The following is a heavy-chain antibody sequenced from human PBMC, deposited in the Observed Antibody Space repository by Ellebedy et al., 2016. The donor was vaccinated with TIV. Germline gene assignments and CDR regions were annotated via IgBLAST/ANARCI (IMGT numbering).Heavy chain of an antibody. J-gene: IGHJ5*01. D-gene: IGHD3-10*01. Sequence: SETLSLXCAVSGDSVSNDNWWTWVRQPPGKGLEWIGESFHSGATNYNPSLKSRVTISLDKSKNQFSLNLYSVTAADTAVYYCARTPNYYYGDQNKGAYSNWFDSWGQGTLVAVSS. V-gene: IGHV4-4*02. CDR2: SFHSGAT. CDR3: ARTPNYYYGDQNKGAYSNWFDS. CDR1: GDSVSNDNW.